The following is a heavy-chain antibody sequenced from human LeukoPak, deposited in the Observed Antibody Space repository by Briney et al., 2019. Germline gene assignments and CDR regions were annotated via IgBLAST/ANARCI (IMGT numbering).Heavy chain of an antibody. V-gene: IGHV3-7*03. CDR3: ARDQPFGSY. Sequence: GGSLRLSCAASGFIVSGDFMSWVRQAPGKGLEWVANIKQDGSEKNYVDSVKGRFTISRDNAKNSLYLQMNSLRAEDTAVYYCARDQPFGSYWGQGTLVTVSS. CDR1: GFIVSGDF. CDR2: IKQDGSEK. J-gene: IGHJ4*02. D-gene: IGHD3-10*01.